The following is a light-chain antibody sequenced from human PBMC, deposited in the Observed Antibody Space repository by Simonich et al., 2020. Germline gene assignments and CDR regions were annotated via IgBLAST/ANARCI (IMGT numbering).Light chain of an antibody. J-gene: IGKJ2*01. Sequence: DIQMTQSPSTLSASVGDRVTITCRASPSISSWLAWYQQKPGKAPKLLIYKSSSLESGVPSRFSGSGSGTEFTLTISSLQAEDVAVYYCQQYYSTPYTFGQGTKLEIK. CDR1: PSISSW. V-gene: IGKV1-5*03. CDR2: KSS. CDR3: QQYYSTPYT.